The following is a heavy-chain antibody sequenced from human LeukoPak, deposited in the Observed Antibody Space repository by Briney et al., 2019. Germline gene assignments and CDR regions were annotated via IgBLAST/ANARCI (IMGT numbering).Heavy chain of an antibody. D-gene: IGHD3-10*01. CDR1: GGSIISNNYY. V-gene: IGHV4-39*02. CDR2: ISYSGTS. CDR3: GYYYRDTSHLH. J-gene: IGHJ4*02. Sequence: SETLSLTCAVSGGSIISNNYYWGWIRQPPGKGLEWIGCISYSGTSYYNPSLGSRVTISVDTSRNHFSLKMNAVTAADTALYYCGYYYRDTSHLHWGQGTLVTVSS.